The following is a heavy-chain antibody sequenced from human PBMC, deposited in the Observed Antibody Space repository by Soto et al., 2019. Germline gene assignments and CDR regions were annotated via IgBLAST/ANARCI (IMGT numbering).Heavy chain of an antibody. Sequence: PSETLSLTCTVSGGSISSYYWSWIRQPPGKGLEWIGYIYYSGSTNYNPSLKSRVTISVDTSKNQFSLKLSSVTAADTAVYYCARHVRWSGYAERHFDYWGQGTLVTVSS. V-gene: IGHV4-59*08. J-gene: IGHJ4*02. CDR2: IYYSGST. D-gene: IGHD5-12*01. CDR3: ARHVRWSGYAERHFDY. CDR1: GGSISSYY.